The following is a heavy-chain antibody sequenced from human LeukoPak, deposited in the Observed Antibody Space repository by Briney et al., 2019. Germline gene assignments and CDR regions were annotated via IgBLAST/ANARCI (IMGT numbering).Heavy chain of an antibody. D-gene: IGHD2-2*01. Sequence: ASVKVSCKASGYTFTSYAMHWVRQAPGQRLEWMGWINAGNGNTKYSQKFQGRVTITRDTSASTAYMELSSLRSEDTAVYFCARDLVCTMNCKDSWGQGTLVTVS. CDR3: ARDLVCTMNCKDS. CDR2: INAGNGNT. CDR1: GYTFTSYA. V-gene: IGHV1-3*01. J-gene: IGHJ4*02.